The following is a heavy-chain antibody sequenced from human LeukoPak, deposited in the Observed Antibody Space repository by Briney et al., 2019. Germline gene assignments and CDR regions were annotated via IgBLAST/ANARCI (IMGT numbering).Heavy chain of an antibody. CDR3: ARYAQQLVDY. CDR1: GFTFSSYA. V-gene: IGHV3-30*04. D-gene: IGHD6-13*01. J-gene: IGHJ4*02. Sequence: GRSLRLPCAASGFTFSSYAMHWVRQAPGKGLEWVAVISYDGSNKYYADSVKGRFTISRDNSKNTLYLQMNSLRAEDTAVYYCARYAQQLVDYWGQGTLVTVSS. CDR2: ISYDGSNK.